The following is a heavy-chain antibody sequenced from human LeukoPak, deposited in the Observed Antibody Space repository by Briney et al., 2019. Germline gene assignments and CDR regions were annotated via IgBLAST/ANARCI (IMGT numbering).Heavy chain of an antibody. CDR2: ISGSGGST. V-gene: IGHV3-23*01. D-gene: IGHD1-14*01. Sequence: GGSLRLSCAASGSTFSSYAMSWVRQAPGKGLEWVSAISGSGGSTYCADSVKGRFTISRDNSKNTLYLQMNSLRAEDTAVYYCAKAFQPEYYYGMDVWGQGTTVTVSS. J-gene: IGHJ6*02. CDR1: GSTFSSYA. CDR3: AKAFQPEYYYGMDV.